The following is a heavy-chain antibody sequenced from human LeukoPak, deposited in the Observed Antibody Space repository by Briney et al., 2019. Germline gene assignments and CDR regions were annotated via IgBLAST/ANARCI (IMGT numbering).Heavy chain of an antibody. CDR2: ISSSSSYI. D-gene: IGHD3-3*01. V-gene: IGHV3-21*01. CDR3: ARDKPARREYDLQPQINDY. Sequence: GGSLRLSCAASGFTFSSYSMNWVRQAPGKGLEWVSFISSSSSYIYYADSVKGRFTISRDNAKNSLYLQMNSLRAEDTAVYYCARDKPARREYDLQPQINDYWGQGTLVTVSS. CDR1: GFTFSSYS. J-gene: IGHJ4*02.